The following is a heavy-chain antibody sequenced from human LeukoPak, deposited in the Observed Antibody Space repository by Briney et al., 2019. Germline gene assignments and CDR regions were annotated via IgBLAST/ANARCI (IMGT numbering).Heavy chain of an antibody. CDR1: GFTFSSYS. D-gene: IGHD1-26*01. J-gene: IGHJ4*02. Sequence: GGSLRLSCAASGFTFSSYSMNWVRQAPGKGLEWVAVISYDGSNKYYVDSVKGRFTISRDNSKNTLYLQMNSLRAEDTAVYYCARENSGSYYWGNDYWGQGTLVTVSS. CDR3: ARENSGSYYWGNDY. CDR2: ISYDGSNK. V-gene: IGHV3-30*03.